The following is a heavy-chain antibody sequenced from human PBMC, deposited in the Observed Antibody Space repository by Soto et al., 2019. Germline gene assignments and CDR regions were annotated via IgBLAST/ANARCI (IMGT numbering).Heavy chain of an antibody. V-gene: IGHV4-30-2*01. J-gene: IGHJ4*02. Sequence: SETLSLTCGVSGGSLGGATYSWNWIRQPPGKGLEWIGYIFPSGTTYYNPSLKSRVTISIDVSKNQFSLSLRSLTAADTAVYYCARSREFDYWSQGTLVTVSS. CDR3: ARSREFDY. CDR1: GGSLGGATYS. CDR2: IFPSGTT.